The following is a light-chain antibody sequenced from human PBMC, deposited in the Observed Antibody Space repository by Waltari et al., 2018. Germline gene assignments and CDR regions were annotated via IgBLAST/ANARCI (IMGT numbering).Light chain of an antibody. V-gene: IGKV4-1*01. J-gene: IGKJ2*01. CDR2: WAS. CDR1: QNLLYNSDNKNY. CDR3: QQCYSTPYT. Sequence: DIVMTQSPDSLAVSLGERVTINCRSSQNLLYNSDNKNYLAWFQQKPGQPPKLLIYWASTRESGVPDRFSDSGSGTEFTLTISSLQAADVAVYYCQQCYSTPYTFGQGTKLEIK.